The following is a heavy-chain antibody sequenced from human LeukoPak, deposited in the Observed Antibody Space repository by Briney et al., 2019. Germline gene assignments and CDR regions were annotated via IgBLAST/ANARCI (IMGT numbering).Heavy chain of an antibody. Sequence: GGSLRLSCAASGYTFSTYWMHWVRQGPGKGLVWVSRINADGSTTTYADSVKGRFTISRDNAKNTLYLQMNSLRAEDTAVYYCAKHNEALYSGSSPFDYWGQGTLVTVSS. CDR3: AKHNEALYSGSSPFDY. V-gene: IGHV3-74*01. CDR1: GYTFSTYW. J-gene: IGHJ4*02. D-gene: IGHD6-6*01. CDR2: INADGSTT.